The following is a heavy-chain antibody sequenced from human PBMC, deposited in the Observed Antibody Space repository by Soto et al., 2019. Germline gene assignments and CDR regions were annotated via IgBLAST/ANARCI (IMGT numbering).Heavy chain of an antibody. V-gene: IGHV1-3*01. CDR1: GYTFTSYA. D-gene: IGHD3-22*01. Sequence: ASVKVSCKASGYTFTSYAMHWVRQAPGQRLEWMGWINAGNGNTKYSQKFQGRVTITRDTSASTAYMELSSPRSEDTAVYYCAFYYYDSSGYYPPWRWGQGTLVTVSS. CDR2: INAGNGNT. J-gene: IGHJ4*02. CDR3: AFYYYDSSGYYPPWR.